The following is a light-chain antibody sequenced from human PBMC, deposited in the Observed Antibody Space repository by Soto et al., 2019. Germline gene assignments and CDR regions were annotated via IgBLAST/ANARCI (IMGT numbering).Light chain of an antibody. Sequence: QSVLTQPRSVSGAPGQAGTISCNGTSSDVGGYNYVSWYQQHPGKAPKLMIYDVSKRPSGVPDRFSGSKSGNTASLTISGLQAEDEADYYCCSYAGSYAYVFGTGTKVTVL. J-gene: IGLJ1*01. CDR1: SSDVGGYNY. V-gene: IGLV2-11*01. CDR2: DVS. CDR3: CSYAGSYAYV.